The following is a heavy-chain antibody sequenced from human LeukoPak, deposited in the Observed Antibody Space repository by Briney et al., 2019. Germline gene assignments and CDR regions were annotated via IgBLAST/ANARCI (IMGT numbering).Heavy chain of an antibody. D-gene: IGHD5-24*01. CDR2: ISSSSSYI. V-gene: IGHV3-21*01. CDR1: GFTFSSYS. CDR3: ARDRDGYNLFDY. Sequence: PGGSLRLSCAASGFTFSSYSMNWVRQAPGKGLEWVSSISSSSSYIYYADSVKGRFTFSRDNAKNSLYLQMNSLRAEDTAVYYCARDRDGYNLFDYGGQGTLSTVSS. J-gene: IGHJ4*02.